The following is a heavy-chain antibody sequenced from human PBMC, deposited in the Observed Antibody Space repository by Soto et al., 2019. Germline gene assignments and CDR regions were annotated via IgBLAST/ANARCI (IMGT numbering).Heavy chain of an antibody. Sequence: ASVKVSCKASGYTFTSYYMHWVRQAPGQGLEWMGIINPSGGSTSYAQKFQGRVTMTRDTSTSTVYKEMSSLRSEDTAVYYCATMSMDTVLDGAVDYWGQGTLVTVSS. J-gene: IGHJ4*02. CDR2: INPSGGST. D-gene: IGHD5-18*01. V-gene: IGHV1-46*01. CDR1: GYTFTSYY. CDR3: ATMSMDTVLDGAVDY.